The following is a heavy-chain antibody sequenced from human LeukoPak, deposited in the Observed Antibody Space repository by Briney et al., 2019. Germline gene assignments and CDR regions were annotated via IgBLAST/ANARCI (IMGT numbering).Heavy chain of an antibody. CDR3: VANGYYCLDV. V-gene: IGHV4-4*02. CDR1: GFTFSNAW. Sequence: GSLRLSCAASGFTFSNAWMSWVRQPPGKGLEWIGEIYHSGGTNYNPSLKSRITISVDKSQNQFSLKVDSLTAADTAVYYCVANGYYCLDVWGKGTTVTVSS. D-gene: IGHD2-8*01. J-gene: IGHJ6*03. CDR2: IYHSGGT.